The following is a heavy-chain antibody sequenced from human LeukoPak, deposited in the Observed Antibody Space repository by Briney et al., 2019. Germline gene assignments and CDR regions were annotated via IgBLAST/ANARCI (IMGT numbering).Heavy chain of an antibody. Sequence: SETLSLTCAVYGGSFSDYYWSWVRQPPGKGLEWIGEINHSGSTNYNPSLKSRVTMSVDTSKNQFSLNLSSVTAADTAVYYCARDGEITMVRGNNWFDPWGQGTLVTVSS. D-gene: IGHD3-10*01. CDR1: GGSFSDYY. V-gene: IGHV4-34*01. J-gene: IGHJ5*02. CDR2: INHSGST. CDR3: ARDGEITMVRGNNWFDP.